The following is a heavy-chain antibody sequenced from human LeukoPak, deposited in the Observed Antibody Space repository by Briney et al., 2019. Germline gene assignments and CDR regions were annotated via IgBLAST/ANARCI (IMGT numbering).Heavy chain of an antibody. CDR3: ARSFSSSPRAAFDT. D-gene: IGHD6-6*01. CDR2: IYTSGST. Sequence: SQTLSLTCTVSGGSISSSSYYWSWIRQPAGKGLEWIGRIYTSGSTNYNPSLKSRVTISVDTSKNQFSLKLSSVTAADTAVYYCARSFSSSPRAAFDTWGQGTMVTVSS. V-gene: IGHV4-61*02. J-gene: IGHJ3*02. CDR1: GGSISSSSYY.